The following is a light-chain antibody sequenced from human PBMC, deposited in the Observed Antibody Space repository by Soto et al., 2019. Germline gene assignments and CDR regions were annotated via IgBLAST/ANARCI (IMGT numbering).Light chain of an antibody. J-gene: IGLJ3*02. CDR1: RAKIGNSY. CDR2: DNN. V-gene: IGLV1-51*01. Sequence: QSVLTQPPSVSAAPGQKVTISCSGSRAKIGNSYVSWYQQDPGTAPRLLIYDNNERPSGIPDRFSGSKSGTSATLGITGLQTGDEADYYCVAWDSGLNGVLFGGGTKLTVL. CDR3: VAWDSGLNGVL.